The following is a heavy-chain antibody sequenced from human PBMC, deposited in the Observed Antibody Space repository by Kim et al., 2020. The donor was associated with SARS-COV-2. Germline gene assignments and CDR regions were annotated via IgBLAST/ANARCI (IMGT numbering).Heavy chain of an antibody. D-gene: IGHD4-17*01. Sequence: SETLSLTCTVSGGSISSSSYYWGWIRQPPGKGLEWIGSIYYSGCTYYNPSLKSRVTISVDTSKNQFSLKLSSVTAADTAVYYCARHGATDYGDYCTYYY. CDR3: ARHGATDYGDYCTYYY. CDR2: IYYSGCT. CDR1: GGSISSSSYY. V-gene: IGHV4-39*01. J-gene: IGHJ6*01.